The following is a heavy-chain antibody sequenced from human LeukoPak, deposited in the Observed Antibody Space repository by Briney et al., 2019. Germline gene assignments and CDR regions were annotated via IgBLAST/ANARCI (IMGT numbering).Heavy chain of an antibody. Sequence: QSGGSLRLSCAASGFTFSSYAMSWVRQAPGKGLEWVSAISGSGGSTYYADSVKGRFTISRDNSKNTLYLQMNSLRAEDTAVYYCAKPESARIVGATSFDYWGRGTLVTVSS. V-gene: IGHV3-23*01. CDR2: ISGSGGST. CDR1: GFTFSSYA. CDR3: AKPESARIVGATSFDY. J-gene: IGHJ4*02. D-gene: IGHD1-26*01.